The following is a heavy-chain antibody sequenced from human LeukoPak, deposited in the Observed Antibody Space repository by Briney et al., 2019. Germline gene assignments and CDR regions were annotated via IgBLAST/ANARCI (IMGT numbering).Heavy chain of an antibody. J-gene: IGHJ4*02. V-gene: IGHV4-34*01. D-gene: IGHD5-18*01. CDR1: GGSFSGYY. CDR3: ATVDTAMVTRY. Sequence: SETLSLTCAVYGGSFSGYYWNWIRQPPGKGLEWIGEINHSGDTNYNPSLKSRVAISVDTSMNQFSLKLSSVTAADTAVYFCATVDTAMVTRYWGQGTLVTVSS. CDR2: INHSGDT.